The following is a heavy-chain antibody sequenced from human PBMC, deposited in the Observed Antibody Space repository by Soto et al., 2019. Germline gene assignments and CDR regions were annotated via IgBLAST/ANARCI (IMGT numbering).Heavy chain of an antibody. J-gene: IGHJ4*02. D-gene: IGHD2-15*01. CDR2: IDTDGSST. CDR1: GFTFSSYW. Sequence: GGSLRLSCAASGFTFSSYWMHWVRQTPEKGLVWVSHIDTDGSSTTYADSVKGRFTISRDNSKNTLYLQMNSLRAEDTAVYYCARGRWTFDYWGQGTLVTVSS. V-gene: IGHV3-74*01. CDR3: ARGRWTFDY.